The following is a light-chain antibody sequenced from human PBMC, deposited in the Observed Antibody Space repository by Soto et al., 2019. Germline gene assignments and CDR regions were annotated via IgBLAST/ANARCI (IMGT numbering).Light chain of an antibody. V-gene: IGKV1-5*03. CDR3: QQYRGYSWT. Sequence: DVPMTQSAATLSASVGDRDTITCRASQSSSSWLAWYQEKPGKAPMLLIYKASTLESGVPSRFSGSGSGTGFALSISSLQPDDFATYYCQQYRGYSWTFGQGTKVDI. J-gene: IGKJ1*01. CDR1: QSSSSW. CDR2: KAS.